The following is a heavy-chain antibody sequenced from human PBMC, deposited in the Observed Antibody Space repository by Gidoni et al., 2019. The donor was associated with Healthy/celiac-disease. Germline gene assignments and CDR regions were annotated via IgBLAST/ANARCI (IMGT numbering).Heavy chain of an antibody. Sequence: EVQLVESGGGLVQPGGSLRLSCAASGFTFSSYSMNWVRQAPGKGLEWVSYISSSSSTIYYADSVKGRFTISRDNAKNSLYLQMNSLRAEDTAVYYCARSLRSSVGDYWGQGTLVTVSS. CDR1: GFTFSSYS. J-gene: IGHJ4*02. D-gene: IGHD1-26*01. CDR3: ARSLRSSVGDY. CDR2: ISSSSSTI. V-gene: IGHV3-48*01.